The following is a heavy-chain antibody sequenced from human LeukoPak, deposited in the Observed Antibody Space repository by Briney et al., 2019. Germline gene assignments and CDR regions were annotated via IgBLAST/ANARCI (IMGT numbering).Heavy chain of an antibody. J-gene: IGHJ4*02. D-gene: IGHD1-26*01. CDR2: IYYSGST. V-gene: IGHV4-61*08. Sequence: PSETLSLTCTVSGGSISSGDYYWSWIRQPPGKGLEWIGYIYYSGSTNYNPSLKSRVTISVDTSKNQFSLKLSSVTAADTAVYYCASPRDSGSYYGGFDYWGQGTLVTVSS. CDR3: ASPRDSGSYYGGFDY. CDR1: GGSISSGDYY.